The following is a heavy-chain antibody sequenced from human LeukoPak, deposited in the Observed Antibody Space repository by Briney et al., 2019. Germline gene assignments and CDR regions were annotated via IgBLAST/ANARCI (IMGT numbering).Heavy chain of an antibody. D-gene: IGHD6-13*01. CDR1: GFTFSSYG. V-gene: IGHV3-33*01. CDR3: ARDRYDSGSSWYGPLDY. J-gene: IGHJ4*02. CDR2: IWYDGSNK. Sequence: GGSLRLSCAASGFTFSSYGMHWVRQAPGKGPEWVAVIWYDGSNKYYADSVKGRFTISRDNSKNTLYLQMNSLRAEDTAVYYCARDRYDSGSSWYGPLDYWGQGTLVTVSS.